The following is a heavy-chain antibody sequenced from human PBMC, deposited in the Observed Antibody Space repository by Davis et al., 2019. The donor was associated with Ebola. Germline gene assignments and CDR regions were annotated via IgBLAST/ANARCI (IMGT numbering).Heavy chain of an antibody. Sequence: GESLKISCAASGFTFSSYAMSWVRQAPGKGLEWVSAISGSGGSTYYADSVKGRFTISRDNSKNTLYLQMNSLRADDTAVYYCAKDGGNYPYWYFDLWGRGTLVTVSS. J-gene: IGHJ2*01. D-gene: IGHD1-7*01. CDR1: GFTFSSYA. CDR3: AKDGGNYPYWYFDL. CDR2: ISGSGGST. V-gene: IGHV3-23*01.